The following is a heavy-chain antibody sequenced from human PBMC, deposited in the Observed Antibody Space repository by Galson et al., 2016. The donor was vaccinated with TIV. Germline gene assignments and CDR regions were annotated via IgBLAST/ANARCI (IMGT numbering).Heavy chain of an antibody. V-gene: IGHV6-1*01. Sequence: CAISGDSVSSNSAAWNWIRQSPSRGLEWLGRTYYRSEWNSDYAVSVRSRIVIKADRSKNQFFLQLNSVTPEDTAVYFCARGRSGYNSTYYYYGMDVWGQGTVVTVS. CDR3: ARGRSGYNSTYYYYGMDV. CDR1: GDSVSSNSAA. CDR2: TYYRSEWNS. D-gene: IGHD5-24*01. J-gene: IGHJ6*02.